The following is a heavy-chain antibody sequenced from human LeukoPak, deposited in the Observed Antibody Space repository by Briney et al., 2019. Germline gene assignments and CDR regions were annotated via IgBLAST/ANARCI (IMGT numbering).Heavy chain of an antibody. CDR2: ISGSGGST. J-gene: IGHJ4*02. V-gene: IGHV3-23*01. CDR3: AKTRLSTYYFDY. Sequence: QTGGSLRLSCAASGFTFSSYAMSWVRQAPGKGLEWVSAISGSGGSTYYADSVKGRFTISRDNSKNTLYLQMNSLRAEDTAVYYCAKTRLSTYYFDYWGQGTLVTVSS. CDR1: GFTFSSYA.